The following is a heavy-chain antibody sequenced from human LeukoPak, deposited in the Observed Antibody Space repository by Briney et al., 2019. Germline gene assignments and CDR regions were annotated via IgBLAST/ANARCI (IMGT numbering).Heavy chain of an antibody. CDR1: TFTFSNYA. CDR2: ISGSAGRT. CDR3: ARDRPLTMVRGRYYGMDV. Sequence: GGSLRLSCAASTFTFSNYAMSWVRQAPGKGLEWVSTISGSAGRTYYADSVKGRFTISRDNSKNTLFLQMNSLRAEDTAVYYCARDRPLTMVRGRYYGMDVWGQGTTVTVSS. J-gene: IGHJ6*02. D-gene: IGHD3-10*01. V-gene: IGHV3-23*01.